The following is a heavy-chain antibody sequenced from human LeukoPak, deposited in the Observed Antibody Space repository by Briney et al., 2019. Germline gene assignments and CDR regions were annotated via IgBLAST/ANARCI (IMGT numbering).Heavy chain of an antibody. CDR3: ARTKYIEKATMFDY. D-gene: IGHD5-24*01. J-gene: IGHJ4*02. CDR1: GYTFTGYY. Sequence: GASVKVSCKASGYTFTGYYIFWMRQAPGQGLEWMGWSNPLSGGTNSAQKFQGRVTMTRDRSIGTAYMELSSLRPDDTAVYYCARTKYIEKATMFDYWGQGTLVTVSS. CDR2: SNPLSGGT. V-gene: IGHV1-2*02.